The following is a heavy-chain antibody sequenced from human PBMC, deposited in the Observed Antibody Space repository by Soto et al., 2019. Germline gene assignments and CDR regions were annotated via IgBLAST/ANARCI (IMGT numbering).Heavy chain of an antibody. V-gene: IGHV4-59*01. J-gene: IGHJ5*02. CDR2: IYYSGST. Sequence: SETLSLTCTVSGGSISSYYWSWIRQPPGKGLEWIGYIYYSGSTNYNPSLKSRVTISVDTSKNQFSLKLSSVTAADTAVYYCARGSIAAAGTRLDPWGQGTLVTVSS. D-gene: IGHD6-13*01. CDR3: ARGSIAAAGTRLDP. CDR1: GGSISSYY.